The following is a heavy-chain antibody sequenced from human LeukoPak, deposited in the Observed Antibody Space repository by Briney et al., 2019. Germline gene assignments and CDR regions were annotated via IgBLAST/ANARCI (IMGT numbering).Heavy chain of an antibody. D-gene: IGHD3-9*01. CDR3: ARAYYDFLMAFDI. J-gene: IGHJ3*02. CDR2: ISAYNGNT. V-gene: IGHV1-18*01. CDR1: GYTFTSYG. Sequence: ASVKVSCKASGYTFTSYGISWVRQAPGRGLEWMGWISAYNGNTNYAQKLQGRVTMTTDTSTSTAYMELSSLRSDDTAVYYCARAYYDFLMAFDIWGQGTMVTVSS.